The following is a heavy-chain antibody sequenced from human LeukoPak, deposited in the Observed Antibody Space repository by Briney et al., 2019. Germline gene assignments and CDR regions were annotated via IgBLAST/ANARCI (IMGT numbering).Heavy chain of an antibody. J-gene: IGHJ4*02. CDR2: IKQDGSEK. D-gene: IGHD5-18*01. V-gene: IGHV3-7*01. CDR3: ASPGSVGDTGMPDY. CDR1: GFIFSGYW. Sequence: GGSLRLSCAASGFIFSGYWMTWVRQAPGKGLEWVANIKQDGSEKYYVDSVKGRFTISRDNAKNSLYLQMNSLRAEDTAVYYCASPGSVGDTGMPDYWGQGTLVTVSS.